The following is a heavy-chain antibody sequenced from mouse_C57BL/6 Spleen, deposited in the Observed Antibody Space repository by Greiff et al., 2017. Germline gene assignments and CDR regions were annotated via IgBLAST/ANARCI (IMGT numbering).Heavy chain of an antibody. CDR3: ARGVDGYWFAY. CDR2: ISYDGSN. V-gene: IGHV3-6*01. CDR1: GYSITSGYY. Sequence: EVQLQESGPGLVKPSQSLSLTCSVTGYSITSGYYWNWIRQFPGNKLEWMGYISYDGSNNYNPSLKNRISITRDTSKNQFFLKLNSVTTEDTATYYGARGVDGYWFAYWGQETLVTVSA. J-gene: IGHJ3*01. D-gene: IGHD2-3*01.